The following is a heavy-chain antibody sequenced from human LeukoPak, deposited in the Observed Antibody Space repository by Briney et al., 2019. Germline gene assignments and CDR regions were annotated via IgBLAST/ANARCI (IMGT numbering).Heavy chain of an antibody. V-gene: IGHV3-30*02. J-gene: IGHJ4*02. CDR1: GFAFSSYA. CDR2: IWFDASNK. D-gene: IGHD3-22*01. Sequence: GGSLGLSCAASGFAFSSYAMHWVRQAPGKGLEWVASIWFDASNKYYADSVKGRFTISRDNSKNTLYLQMNSLRPEDTAVYYCAKVLSKGGGYYLTDYWGQGTLVTVSS. CDR3: AKVLSKGGGYYLTDY.